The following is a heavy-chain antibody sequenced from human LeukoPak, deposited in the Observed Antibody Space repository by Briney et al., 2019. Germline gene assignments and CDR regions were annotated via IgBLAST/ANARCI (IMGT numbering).Heavy chain of an antibody. CDR1: GGSISSSSYY. CDR3: ARYDSSGPSRY. D-gene: IGHD3-22*01. CDR2: IYYSGST. Sequence: SETLSLTCTVSGGSISSSSYYWGWIRQPPGKGLEWIGSIYYSGSTYYNPSLKGRVTISVDTSKNQFSLKLSSVTAADTAVYYCARYDSSGPSRYWGQGTLVTVSS. V-gene: IGHV4-39*01. J-gene: IGHJ4*02.